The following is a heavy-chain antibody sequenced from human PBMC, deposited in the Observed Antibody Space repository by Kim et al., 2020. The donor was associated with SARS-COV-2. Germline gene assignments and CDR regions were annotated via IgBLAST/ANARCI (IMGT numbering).Heavy chain of an antibody. J-gene: IGHJ4*02. D-gene: IGHD3-22*01. CDR3: ARDENYYDSSGYYSPDY. Sequence: KGRFTISRDNSKSTLYLQMNSLRAEDTAVYYCARDENYYDSSGYYSPDYWGQGTLVTVSS. V-gene: IGHV3-30*07.